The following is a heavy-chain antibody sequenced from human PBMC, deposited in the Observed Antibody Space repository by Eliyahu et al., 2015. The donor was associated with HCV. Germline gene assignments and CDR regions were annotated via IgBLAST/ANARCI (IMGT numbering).Heavy chain of an antibody. CDR3: ARRLPDSGYDSDYYFYYGMDV. D-gene: IGHD5-12*01. J-gene: IGHJ6*02. Sequence: QVQLQQWGAGLLKPSETLSLTCAVYGGSFXGYLLDLGPPTPQGRGWSGLGGINHSGAGTNYNPSLKSRVTISVATSKSQVSLELSSVTAADTAVYYCARRLPDSGYDSDYYFYYGMDVWGQGTTVTVSS. CDR1: GGSFXGYL. V-gene: IGHV4-34*01. CDR2: INHSGAGT.